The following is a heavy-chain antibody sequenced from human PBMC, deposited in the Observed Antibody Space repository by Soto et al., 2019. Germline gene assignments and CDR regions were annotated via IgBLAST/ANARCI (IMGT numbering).Heavy chain of an antibody. CDR3: ARASSSSVDFDY. V-gene: IGHV3-33*01. D-gene: IGHD6-6*01. CDR2: IWYDGSNK. J-gene: IGHJ4*02. Sequence: QVQLVESGGGVVQPGRSLRLSCAASGFTFSSYGRHWVRQAPGKGLEWVAVIWYDGSNKYYADSVKGRFTISRDNSKNTLYLQMNSLRAEDTAVYYCARASSSSVDFDYWGQGTLVTVSS. CDR1: GFTFSSYG.